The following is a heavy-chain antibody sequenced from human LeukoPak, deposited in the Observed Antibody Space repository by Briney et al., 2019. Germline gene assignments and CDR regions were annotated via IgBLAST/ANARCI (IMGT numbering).Heavy chain of an antibody. D-gene: IGHD2-2*01. CDR2: ISYDGSNK. J-gene: IGHJ4*02. CDR3: AKERPYCSSTSSCPPLDY. V-gene: IGHV3-30*18. Sequence: PGGSLRLSCAASGFTFSSYGMHWVRQAPGKGLEWVAVISYDGSNKYYADSVKGRFTISRDNSKNTLYLQMNGLRAEDTAVYYCAKERPYCSSTSSCPPLDYWGQGTLVTVSS. CDR1: GFTFSSYG.